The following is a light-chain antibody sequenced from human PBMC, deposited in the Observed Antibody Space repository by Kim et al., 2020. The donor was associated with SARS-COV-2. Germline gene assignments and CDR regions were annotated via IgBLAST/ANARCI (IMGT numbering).Light chain of an antibody. CDR3: QQLGT. CDR2: KAS. V-gene: IGKV1-5*03. Sequence: STLSASVGDRVTITCRASQSISSWLAWYQQKPGKAPKLLICKASSLESGVPSRFSGSGSGTEFTLTISSLQPDDFATYYCQQLGTFGQGTKVDIK. J-gene: IGKJ1*01. CDR1: QSISSW.